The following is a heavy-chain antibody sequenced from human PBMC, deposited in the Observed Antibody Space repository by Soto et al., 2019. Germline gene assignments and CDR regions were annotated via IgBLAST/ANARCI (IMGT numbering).Heavy chain of an antibody. J-gene: IGHJ4*02. CDR1: GYSFTSYW. CDR2: IYPGDSDT. Sequence: PGESLKISCKGSGYSFTSYWIGWVRQMPGKGLEWMGIIYPGDSDTRYSPSFQGQVTISADKSISTAYLQWSSLKASDTAMYYCARQVDYYDSSGHAGNFDYWGQGTLVTVSS. V-gene: IGHV5-51*01. D-gene: IGHD3-22*01. CDR3: ARQVDYYDSSGHAGNFDY.